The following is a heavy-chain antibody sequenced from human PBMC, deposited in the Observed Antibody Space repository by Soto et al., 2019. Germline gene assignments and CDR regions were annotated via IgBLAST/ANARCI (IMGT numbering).Heavy chain of an antibody. Sequence: GGSLRLSCAASGFTFSSYGMHWVRQAPGKGLEWVAVISYDGSNKYYADSVKGRFTISRDNSKNTLYLQMNSLRAEDTAVYYCAKEGYDSSGYSGHFDYWGQGTLVTVS. V-gene: IGHV3-30*18. CDR3: AKEGYDSSGYSGHFDY. D-gene: IGHD3-22*01. J-gene: IGHJ4*02. CDR2: ISYDGSNK. CDR1: GFTFSSYG.